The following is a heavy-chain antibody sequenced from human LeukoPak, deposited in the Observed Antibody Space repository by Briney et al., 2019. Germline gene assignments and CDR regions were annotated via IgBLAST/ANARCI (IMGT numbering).Heavy chain of an antibody. CDR1: GFMISHSA. Sequence: GGSLRLSCAASGFMISHSAMTWVRQTPGKGLEWVSGISESGGATYYAGSAKGRFTISRDNSKNTLYLQMNSLRSDDTGVYYCATVGVGWVAFEYWGQGALVTVSS. D-gene: IGHD3-16*01. CDR2: ISESGGAT. CDR3: ATVGVGWVAFEY. J-gene: IGHJ4*02. V-gene: IGHV3-23*01.